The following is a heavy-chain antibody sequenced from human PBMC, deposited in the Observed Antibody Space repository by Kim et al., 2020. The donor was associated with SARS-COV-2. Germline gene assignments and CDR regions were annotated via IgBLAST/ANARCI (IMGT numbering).Heavy chain of an antibody. V-gene: IGHV3-30-3*01. CDR1: GFTFSSYA. CDR3: ARERAAKSLRPYYYYYGMDV. Sequence: GGSLRLSCAASGFTFSSYAMHWVRQAPGKGLEWVAVISYDGSNKYYADSVKGRFTISRDNSKNTLYLQMNSLRAEDTAVYYCARERAAKSLRPYYYYYGMDVWGQGTTVTVSS. D-gene: IGHD4-17*01. CDR2: ISYDGSNK. J-gene: IGHJ6*02.